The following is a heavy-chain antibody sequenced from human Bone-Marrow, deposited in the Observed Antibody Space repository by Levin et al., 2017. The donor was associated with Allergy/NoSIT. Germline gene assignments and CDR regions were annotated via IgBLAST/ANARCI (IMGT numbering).Heavy chain of an antibody. CDR3: AKDREQWLPGDY. Sequence: GGSLRLSCAASGFTFSSYGMHWVRQAPGKGLEWVAVISYDGSNKYYADSVKGRFTISRDNSKNTLYLQMNSLRAEDTAVYYCAKDREQWLPGDYWGQGTLVTVSS. V-gene: IGHV3-30*18. D-gene: IGHD6-19*01. J-gene: IGHJ4*02. CDR1: GFTFSSYG. CDR2: ISYDGSNK.